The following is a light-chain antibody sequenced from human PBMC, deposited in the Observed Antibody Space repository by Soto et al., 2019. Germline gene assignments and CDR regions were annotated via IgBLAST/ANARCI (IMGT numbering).Light chain of an antibody. CDR3: QQGHNLPIT. J-gene: IGKJ2*01. V-gene: IGKV3-15*01. CDR2: SAS. Sequence: EIVMTQSPATLSVSPGERATLSCRASQSISTELAWYQQKPGQPPRLLIYSASTRATGVPARFTGSGSGSEFTLTIGALQSADVAVYYWQQGHNLPITFGQGTRME. CDR1: QSISTE.